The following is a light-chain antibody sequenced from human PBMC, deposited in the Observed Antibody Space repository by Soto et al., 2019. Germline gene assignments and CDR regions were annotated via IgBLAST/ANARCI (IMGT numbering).Light chain of an antibody. J-gene: IGKJ1*01. CDR1: QSIITG. CDR2: KAS. CDR3: QQYDSHPWT. Sequence: DIQMTQSPSTLSASVGDRVTITCRASQSIITGLAWFQQKPGKAPKLLIYKASSLESGVPSRFSGSGSGTEFTLTISSLHPDYFATYYCQQYDSHPWTFGQGTKLEIK. V-gene: IGKV1-5*03.